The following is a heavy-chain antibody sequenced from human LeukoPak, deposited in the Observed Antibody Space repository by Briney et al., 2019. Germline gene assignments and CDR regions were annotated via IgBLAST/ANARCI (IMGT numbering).Heavy chain of an antibody. CDR2: INHSGST. D-gene: IGHD3-3*01. CDR1: GGSFSGYY. J-gene: IGHJ4*02. Sequence: PSETLSLTCGVYGGSFSGYYWSWIRQPPGKGLEWIEDINHSGSTNYNPSLKSRVTILIDTSKNHFSLKLTSVTAADTAVYYCARASPSGSGFYQVYWGQGALVTVSS. CDR3: ARASPSGSGFYQVY. V-gene: IGHV4-34*01.